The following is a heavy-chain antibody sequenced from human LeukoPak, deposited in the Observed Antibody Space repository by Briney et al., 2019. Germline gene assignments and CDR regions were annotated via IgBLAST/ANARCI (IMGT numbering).Heavy chain of an antibody. Sequence: GGSLTLSCAASGFTVSNNYMRWVRQAPGKGLEWVSLIYSGGSTYYADSVKGRFIISRDNSKNTLYLQMNSLRAEDTAVYYCARDQSQYYYDSSGYYGYWGQGTLVTVSS. D-gene: IGHD3-22*01. V-gene: IGHV3-66*01. CDR1: GFTVSNNY. CDR3: ARDQSQYYYDSSGYYGY. J-gene: IGHJ4*02. CDR2: IYSGGST.